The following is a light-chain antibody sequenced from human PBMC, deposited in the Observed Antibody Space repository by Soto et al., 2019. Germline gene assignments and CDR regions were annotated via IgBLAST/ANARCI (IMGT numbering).Light chain of an antibody. CDR1: SSDIGAGYR. J-gene: IGLJ2*01. V-gene: IGLV1-40*01. Sequence: VLTQPPSVSGAPGERVTISCTGSSSDIGAGYRVRWYQQVPGTAPKLLIYDNTNRPSGVSVRFSGSKPGTSASLAISGLQAEDEADYYCQSFDKYLSAVVFGGGTKVTVL. CDR2: DNT. CDR3: QSFDKYLSAVV.